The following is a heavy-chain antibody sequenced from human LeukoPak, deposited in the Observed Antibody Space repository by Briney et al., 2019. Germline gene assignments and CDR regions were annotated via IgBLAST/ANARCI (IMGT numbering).Heavy chain of an antibody. D-gene: IGHD3-3*01. V-gene: IGHV3-74*01. Sequence: LXLXXAAXXFTFXSXXMHWVRXAPGXXLVXFSRINTDGSSTSYADSVKGRFTISRDNAKNTLYLQMNSLRAEDTAVYYCAREGIFGINFDYWGQGTLVTVSS. CDR1: XFTFXSXX. J-gene: IGHJ4*02. CDR3: AREGIFGINFDY. CDR2: INTDGSST.